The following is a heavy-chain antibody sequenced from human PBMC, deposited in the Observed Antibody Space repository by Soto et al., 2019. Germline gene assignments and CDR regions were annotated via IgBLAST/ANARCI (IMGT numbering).Heavy chain of an antibody. CDR3: AREAVPYCGGDCYSRRIDY. J-gene: IGHJ4*02. Sequence: QVQLVQSGAEVKKPGSSVKVSCKASGGTFSSYTISWVRQAPGQGLEWMGRIIPILGIANYAQKFQGRVTITADKSTSTAYMELSSLRSEDTAVYYCAREAVPYCGGDCYSRRIDYWGQGTLVTVSS. CDR1: GGTFSSYT. CDR2: IIPILGIA. V-gene: IGHV1-69*08. D-gene: IGHD2-21*02.